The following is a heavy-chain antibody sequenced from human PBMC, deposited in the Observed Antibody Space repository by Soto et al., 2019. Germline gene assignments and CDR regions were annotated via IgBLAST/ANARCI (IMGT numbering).Heavy chain of an antibody. Sequence: QVQLEQSAAEVKKPGSSVKVSCKASGGTFDGYGLHWVRQAPGQGLEWMGGIAPLFAPANYDKTFQGRATITGDARGGNLVLRRLRPYDTTVYFCARGGTWYDNSGRSYHYTAVLESRGPGTLVTVSS. CDR1: GGTFDGYG. D-gene: IGHD3-16*02. J-gene: IGHJ4*02. CDR2: IAPLFAPA. CDR3: ARGGTWYDNSGRSYHYTAVLES. V-gene: IGHV1-69*12.